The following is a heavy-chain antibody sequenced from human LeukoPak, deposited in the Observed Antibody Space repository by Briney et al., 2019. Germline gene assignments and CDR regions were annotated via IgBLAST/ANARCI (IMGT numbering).Heavy chain of an antibody. Sequence: GASVKVSCKASGYTFTSYGISWVRQAPGQGLEWMGWISAYNGNTNYAQKLQGRVTMTTDTSTSTAYMELRSLRSDDTAVYYCARDRRGHPEYSSSWFDPWGQGTLVTVSS. V-gene: IGHV1-18*01. D-gene: IGHD6-13*01. CDR1: GYTFTSYG. CDR3: ARDRRGHPEYSSSWFDP. CDR2: ISAYNGNT. J-gene: IGHJ5*02.